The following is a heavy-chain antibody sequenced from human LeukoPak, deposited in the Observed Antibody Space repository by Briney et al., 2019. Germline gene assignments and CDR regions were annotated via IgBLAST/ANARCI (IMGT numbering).Heavy chain of an antibody. CDR1: GGSISGYY. J-gene: IGHJ4*02. Sequence: PSETLSLTCTVSGGSISGYYWSWIRQPPGKGREWMGYIYHSGNTNYNPCLKSRVTISVDTSRNQFSLNLSSVTAADTAVYYCARLPMVRGVTEYYFDYWGQGTLVTVSS. V-gene: IGHV4-59*01. D-gene: IGHD3-10*01. CDR3: ARLPMVRGVTEYYFDY. CDR2: IYHSGNT.